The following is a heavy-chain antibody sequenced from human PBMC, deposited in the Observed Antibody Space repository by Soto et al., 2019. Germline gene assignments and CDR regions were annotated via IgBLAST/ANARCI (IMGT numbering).Heavy chain of an antibody. J-gene: IGHJ6*02. CDR2: ISGSGGST. CDR3: AKNVWGITIFGGMDV. V-gene: IGHV3-23*01. Sequence: HPGGSLRLSCAASGFTFSNAWMSWVRQAPGKGLEWVSAISGSGGSTYYADSVKGRFTISRDNSKNTLYLQMNSLRAEDTAVYYCAKNVWGITIFGGMDVWGQGTTVTVS. D-gene: IGHD3-9*01. CDR1: GFTFSNAW.